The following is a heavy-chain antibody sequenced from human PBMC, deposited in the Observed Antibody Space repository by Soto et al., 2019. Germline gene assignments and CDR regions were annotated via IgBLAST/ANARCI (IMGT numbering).Heavy chain of an antibody. J-gene: IGHJ4*02. CDR3: ARVGGSFYGSWDS. CDR1: GFTFSMYV. D-gene: IGHD1-26*01. V-gene: IGHV3-30-3*01. CDR2: MAYDGNRE. Sequence: QVQLVESGGGVVQPGRSLRLSCAASGFTFSMYVMHWVRQAPGKGLEWVAVMAYDGNREYYCDSVKGRFFVSRDNSKNTLYLQMNSLRPEDTAVYYCARVGGSFYGSWDSWGQGALVTVSS.